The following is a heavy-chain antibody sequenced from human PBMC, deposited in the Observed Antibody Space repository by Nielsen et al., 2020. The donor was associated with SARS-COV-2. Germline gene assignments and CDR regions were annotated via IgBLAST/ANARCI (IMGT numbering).Heavy chain of an antibody. CDR3: ARGGYYSNTMDV. J-gene: IGHJ6*02. CDR2: INHGGST. Sequence: SETLSLTCAVYGGSFSGYYWSWIRQPPGKGLEWIGEINHGGSTNYNPSLKSRVTISVDTSKNQFSLKLSSVTAADTAVYYCARGGYYSNTMDVWGQGTTVTVSS. CDR1: GGSFSGYY. V-gene: IGHV4-34*01.